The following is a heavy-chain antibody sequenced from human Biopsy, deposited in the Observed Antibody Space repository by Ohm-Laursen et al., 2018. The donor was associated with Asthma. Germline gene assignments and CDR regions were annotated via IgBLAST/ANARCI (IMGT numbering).Heavy chain of an antibody. CDR2: ISYDGSSI. J-gene: IGHJ4*02. Sequence: SLRLSCAAPGFSFSNFGMHWVRQAPGKGLEWVAVISYDGSSIYYADSVKGRFTISRDNSKNTLSLQMNSLTAEDTAVYYCAREGVAGTHIEDWGRGTLVTVSS. CDR1: GFSFSNFG. D-gene: IGHD6-19*01. CDR3: AREGVAGTHIED. V-gene: IGHV3-30*03.